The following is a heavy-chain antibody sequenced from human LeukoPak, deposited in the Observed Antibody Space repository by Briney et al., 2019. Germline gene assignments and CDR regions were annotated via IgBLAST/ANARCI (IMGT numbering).Heavy chain of an antibody. D-gene: IGHD3-9*01. Sequence: ASVKVSCKASGGTFSSYAISWVRQAPGQGLEWMGGIIPIFGTANYAQKFQGRVTITTDESTSTAYMELSSLRSEDTAVYYCARDPLFLTGPPAYYYYMDVWGKGTTVTVSS. CDR2: IIPIFGTA. CDR3: ARDPLFLTGPPAYYYYMDV. J-gene: IGHJ6*03. V-gene: IGHV1-69*05. CDR1: GGTFSSYA.